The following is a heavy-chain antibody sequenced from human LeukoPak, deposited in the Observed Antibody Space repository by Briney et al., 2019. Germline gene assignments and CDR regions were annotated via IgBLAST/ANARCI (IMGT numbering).Heavy chain of an antibody. J-gene: IGHJ4*02. D-gene: IGHD1-26*01. CDR1: GYTFTSYG. V-gene: IGHV1-18*01. Sequence: GASVKVSCKASGYTFTSYGISWVRQDPGQGLEWMGWISAYNGNTNYAQKLQGRVTMTTDTSTSTAYMELRSLRSDDTAVYYCARGRELRGYPTDHDYWGQGTLVTVSS. CDR3: ARGRELRGYPTDHDY. CDR2: ISAYNGNT.